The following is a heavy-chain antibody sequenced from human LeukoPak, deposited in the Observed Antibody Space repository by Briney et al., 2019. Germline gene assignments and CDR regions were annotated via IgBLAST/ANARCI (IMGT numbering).Heavy chain of an antibody. J-gene: IGHJ6*02. V-gene: IGHV4-59*01. D-gene: IGHD3-10*01. CDR2: IYYSGST. CDR1: GGSISSYY. CDR3: ARLLRRSGSYYHNYYYYGMDV. Sequence: SETLSLTCTVSGGSISSYYWSWIRQPPGKGLEWIGYIYYSGSTNYNPSLKSRVTISVDTPKNQFSLKLSSVTAADTAVYYCARLLRRSGSYYHNYYYYGMDVWGQGTTVTVSS.